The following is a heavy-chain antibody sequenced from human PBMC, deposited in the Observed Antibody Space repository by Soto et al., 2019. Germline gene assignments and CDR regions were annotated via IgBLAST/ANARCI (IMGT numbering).Heavy chain of an antibody. D-gene: IGHD1-7*01. Sequence: SQTLTLTCAISGDKVACNSAAWNSIRQSPSRGLEWLGRTYYRSRWYNDYAVSVRSRITVNPDTSKNQFSLQLTSVTPEDTAVYYCAGTTSHYWYYMDVWGKGTTVTVSS. J-gene: IGHJ6*03. CDR2: TYYRSRWYN. CDR1: GDKVACNSAA. V-gene: IGHV6-1*01. CDR3: AGTTSHYWYYMDV.